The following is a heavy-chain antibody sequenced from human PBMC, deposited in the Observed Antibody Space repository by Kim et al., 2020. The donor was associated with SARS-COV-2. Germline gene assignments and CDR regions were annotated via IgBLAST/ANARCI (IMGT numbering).Heavy chain of an antibody. CDR3: ARDRNGDYSRWFDP. V-gene: IGHV4-59*13. CDR1: GGSISSYY. J-gene: IGHJ5*02. D-gene: IGHD4-17*01. CDR2: IYYSGST. Sequence: SETLSLTCTVSGGSISSYYWSWIRQPPGKGLEWIGYIYYSGSTNYNPSLKSRVTISVDTSKNQFSLKLSSVTAADTAVYYCARDRNGDYSRWFDPCGQGT.